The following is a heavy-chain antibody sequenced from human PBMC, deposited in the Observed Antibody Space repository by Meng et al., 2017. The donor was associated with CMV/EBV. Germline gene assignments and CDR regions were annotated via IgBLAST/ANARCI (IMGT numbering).Heavy chain of an antibody. CDR2: IYFDGRDK. CDR1: GFSFSNFV. V-gene: IGHV3-30*02. J-gene: IGHJ4*02. D-gene: IGHD3-10*01. Sequence: GESLKISCAASGFSFSNFVMHWARQAPGKGLEWVAFIYFDGRDKYYADSLRDRFTISRDNSKNTLYLEMNSPRADDTAVYYCAKDGGFHGAYYGFLDSWGQGTLVTVSS. CDR3: AKDGGFHGAYYGFLDS.